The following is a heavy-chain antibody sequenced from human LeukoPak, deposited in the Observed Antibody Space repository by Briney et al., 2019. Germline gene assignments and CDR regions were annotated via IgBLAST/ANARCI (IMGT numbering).Heavy chain of an antibody. CDR1: GFTFSSYW. CDR2: IKQDGSEK. Sequence: GGSLRLSCAASGFTFSSYWMSWVRQAPGKGLEWVANIKQDGSEKYYVDSVKGRFTISRDNAKNSLYLQMNSLRAEDTAVYYCAKDPRRYSRTGGYFDYWGQGTLVTVSS. CDR3: AKDPRRYSRTGGYFDY. V-gene: IGHV3-7*01. D-gene: IGHD6-13*01. J-gene: IGHJ4*02.